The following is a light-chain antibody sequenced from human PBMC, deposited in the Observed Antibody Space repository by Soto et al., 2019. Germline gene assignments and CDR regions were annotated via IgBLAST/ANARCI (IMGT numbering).Light chain of an antibody. J-gene: IGKJ2*01. CDR3: QQSYSTPHT. CDR1: QSISGN. V-gene: IGKV1-39*01. Sequence: DTQMTQSPSSLSASVGDRVTITCRASQSISGNLNWYQQKPGRAPKLLIYAASSLLSGVPSRFSGSGSGTDFTLTISSLQPEDFATYYCQQSYSTPHTFGQGTKLEIK. CDR2: AAS.